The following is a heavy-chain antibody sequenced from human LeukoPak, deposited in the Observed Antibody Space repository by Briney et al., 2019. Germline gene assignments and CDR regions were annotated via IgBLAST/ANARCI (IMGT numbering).Heavy chain of an antibody. CDR2: IQYDGSKK. Sequence: QPGGSLRLSCASTFTFNIYGMHWVRQAPGKGLEWVAFIQYDGSKKYCADSVKGRFTISRDNSRNTLSLQMNSLRTEDTAVYYCARDRTAYSYGTLFDYWGQGTLVTVSS. D-gene: IGHD5-12*01. CDR3: ARDRTAYSYGTLFDY. CDR1: TFTFNIYG. J-gene: IGHJ4*02. V-gene: IGHV3-30*02.